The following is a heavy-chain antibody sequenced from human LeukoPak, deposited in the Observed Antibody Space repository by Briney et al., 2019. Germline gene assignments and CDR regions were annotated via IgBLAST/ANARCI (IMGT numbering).Heavy chain of an antibody. CDR3: GGRPQLYYYGSGVLVVY. Sequence: SETLSLTCTVSGGSIYSYNYYWGWIRQLPGKGLEWIGSIHYIGGTYYNPSLKSRVTISMDTSKNQFSLRLSSVTATDTAVYHCGGRPQLYYYGSGVLVVYWGQGTLVTVSS. CDR2: IHYIGGT. D-gene: IGHD3-10*01. V-gene: IGHV4-39*01. J-gene: IGHJ4*02. CDR1: GGSIYSYNYY.